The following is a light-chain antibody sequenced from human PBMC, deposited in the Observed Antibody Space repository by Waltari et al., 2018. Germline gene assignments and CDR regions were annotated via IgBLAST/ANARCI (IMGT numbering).Light chain of an antibody. Sequence: DIVMTQSPDSLAVSLGERATINCKSSQSVLSSSDNKNCLAWYQQKPGQPPKLFIYWSSTRESGVPDRFSGSGSGTDFALTISSLQAEDVAVYYCQHYYTSPPTFGGGTKVEIK. J-gene: IGKJ4*01. CDR3: QHYYTSPPT. CDR1: QSVLSSSDNKNC. CDR2: WSS. V-gene: IGKV4-1*01.